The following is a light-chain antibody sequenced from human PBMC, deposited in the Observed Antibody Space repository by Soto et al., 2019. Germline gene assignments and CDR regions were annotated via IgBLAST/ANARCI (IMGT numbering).Light chain of an antibody. V-gene: IGLV4-69*01. Sequence: QAVVTQSPSASASLGASVKLTCTLSSGHSNYAIAWHQQQPEKGPRYLMKLNSDGSHTKGDGIPDRFSGSSSGAERYLTISSLQSEDEADYYCQTWGTGIRVFGTGTKVTVL. J-gene: IGLJ1*01. CDR3: QTWGTGIRV. CDR1: SGHSNYA. CDR2: LNSDGSH.